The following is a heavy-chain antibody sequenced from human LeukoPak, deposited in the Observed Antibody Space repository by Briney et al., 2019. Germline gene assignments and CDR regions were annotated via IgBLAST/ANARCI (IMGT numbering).Heavy chain of an antibody. J-gene: IGHJ4*02. CDR3: ATKRGYSYGYVDY. V-gene: IGHV1-69*04. Sequence: TSVKVSCKASGGTFSSYAISWVRQAPGQGLEWMGRIIPILGIANYAQKFQGRVTITADKSTSTAYMELSSLRSEDTAVYYCATKRGYSYGYVDYWGQGTLVTVSS. D-gene: IGHD5-18*01. CDR2: IIPILGIA. CDR1: GGTFSSYA.